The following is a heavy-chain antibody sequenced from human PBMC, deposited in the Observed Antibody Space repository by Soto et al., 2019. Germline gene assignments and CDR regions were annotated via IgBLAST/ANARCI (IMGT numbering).Heavy chain of an antibody. J-gene: IGHJ3*02. CDR1: GFTFSSYA. V-gene: IGHV3-23*01. Sequence: EVQLLESGGGLVQPGGSLRLSCAASGFTFSSYAMSWVRQTTGTGLEWVSGVLGGGGSTFYADSVKGRFTISRDNSKNTLYVQMNSLRAEDTAIYYCARKGPPRDAFDIWGQGTMVTVSS. CDR3: ARKGPPRDAFDI. CDR2: VLGGGGST.